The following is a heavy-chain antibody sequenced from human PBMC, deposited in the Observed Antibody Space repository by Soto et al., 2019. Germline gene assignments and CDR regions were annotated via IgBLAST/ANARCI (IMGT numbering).Heavy chain of an antibody. Sequence: EVQLVESGGGLIQPGGSLRLSCVASGFTVSSNYMSWVRQAPGQGLEWVSVIYSGGSTYYADSVKGRFTISRDNSKNTVYLQMNGLRAEDTAVYYCARLWFGELNFDYWGQGTLVTVSS. D-gene: IGHD3-10*01. CDR1: GFTVSSNY. CDR3: ARLWFGELNFDY. V-gene: IGHV3-53*01. J-gene: IGHJ4*02. CDR2: IYSGGST.